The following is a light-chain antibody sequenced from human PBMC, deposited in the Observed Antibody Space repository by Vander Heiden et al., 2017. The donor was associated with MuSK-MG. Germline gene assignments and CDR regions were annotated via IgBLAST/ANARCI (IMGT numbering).Light chain of an antibody. Sequence: EIVLTQSPGTLSLSPGERATLSCRASQSVRSSQLAWYQQKPGQAPRLVIYSTSSRATDFPDRFSGSGSGRDFTLTINRLEPEDFAVYYCQQDGSAPLTFGGGTTVXLK. CDR3: QQDGSAPLT. CDR2: STS. J-gene: IGKJ4*01. V-gene: IGKV3-20*01. CDR1: QSVRSSQ.